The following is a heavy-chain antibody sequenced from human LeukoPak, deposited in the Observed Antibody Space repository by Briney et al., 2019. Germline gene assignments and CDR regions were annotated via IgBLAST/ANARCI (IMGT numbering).Heavy chain of an antibody. Sequence: GGSLRLSCAASGFTFSDYYMGWIRQAPGKGLEWVSYITANGSPIYYADSMKGRFTMSRDNAKKSLYLQMNSLRAEDTAVYYCARAKCDTSGYYYSGFDIWGQGTMVTVSS. CDR2: ITANGSPI. J-gene: IGHJ3*02. D-gene: IGHD3-22*01. CDR3: ARAKCDTSGYYYSGFDI. CDR1: GFTFSDYY. V-gene: IGHV3-11*04.